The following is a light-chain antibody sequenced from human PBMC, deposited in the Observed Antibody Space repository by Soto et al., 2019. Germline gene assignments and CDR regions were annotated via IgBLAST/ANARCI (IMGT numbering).Light chain of an antibody. V-gene: IGLV2-11*01. CDR1: SSDVGGYNY. CDR3: CSYAGSSTRV. J-gene: IGLJ1*01. CDR2: DVS. Sequence: QSALTQPRSVSGSPTQSVTISCTGTSSDVGGYNYVSWYQQYPGKAPKLMIYDVSKRPSGVPDRFSSYKSGNTASLTISGLQAEDEADYYCCSYAGSSTRVFGTGTKVTVL.